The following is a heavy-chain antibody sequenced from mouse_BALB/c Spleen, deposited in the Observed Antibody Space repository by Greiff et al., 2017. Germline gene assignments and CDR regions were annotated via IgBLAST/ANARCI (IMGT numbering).Heavy chain of an antibody. Sequence: VQLQQSGAELVRPGVSVKISCKGSGYTFTDYAMHWVKQSHAKSLEWIGVISTYYGDASYNQKFKGKATMTVDKSSSTAYMELARLTSEDSAIYYCARGDGGYYPDDWGQGTTLTVSS. J-gene: IGHJ2*01. V-gene: IGHV1S137*01. CDR2: ISTYYGDA. CDR3: ARGDGGYYPDD. D-gene: IGHD2-3*01. CDR1: GYTFTDYA.